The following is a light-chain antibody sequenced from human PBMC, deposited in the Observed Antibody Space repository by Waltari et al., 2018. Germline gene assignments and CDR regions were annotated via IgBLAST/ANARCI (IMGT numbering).Light chain of an antibody. CDR2: DVS. CDR3: QQYEDVPYT. Sequence: DIQMTQSPSSLSASVGDRVTITCQASQDISSYLNWYQQRPGKAPKLLIYDVSNLESGVPSRFSGGGSGTDFSFTISSLQSEDIATYYCQQYEDVPYTFGQWTKLMIK. CDR1: QDISSY. V-gene: IGKV1-33*01. J-gene: IGKJ2*01.